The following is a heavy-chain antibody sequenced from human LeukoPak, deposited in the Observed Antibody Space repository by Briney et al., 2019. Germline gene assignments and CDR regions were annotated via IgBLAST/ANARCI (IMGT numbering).Heavy chain of an antibody. CDR2: ISGSGANT. Sequence: PGGSLRLSCAASGFTFSTYAMSWVRQAPGKGREWGSTISGSGANTYYADSVRGRFTISSDNSKHTLHLHMNSLTAEATAVYYCARAHPVLPAAIPAFWGQGTLVTVSS. CDR1: GFTFSTYA. D-gene: IGHD2-2*02. J-gene: IGHJ4*02. V-gene: IGHV3-23*01. CDR3: ARAHPVLPAAIPAF.